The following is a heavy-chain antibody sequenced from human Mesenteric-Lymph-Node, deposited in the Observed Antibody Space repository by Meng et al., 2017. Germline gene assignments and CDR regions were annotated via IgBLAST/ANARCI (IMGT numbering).Heavy chain of an antibody. CDR2: IYYTGST. CDR1: GGSINSGDYY. V-gene: IGHV4-30-4*01. Sequence: QVRLQVSGPGLVKPSQTLSLSCTASGGSINSGDYYWTWIRQPPGKGLEWIGYIYYTGSTYYNPSLKSRVTISMDTSKNQFSLRLSSVTAADTAVYYCARNYYFDYWGQGTLVTVSS. J-gene: IGHJ4*02. CDR3: ARNYYFDY.